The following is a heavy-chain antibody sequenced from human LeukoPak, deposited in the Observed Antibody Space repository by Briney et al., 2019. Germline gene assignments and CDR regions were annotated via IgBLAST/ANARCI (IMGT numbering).Heavy chain of an antibody. CDR3: ARAIWTSTVTTYYFDY. V-gene: IGHV1-3*01. D-gene: IGHD4-17*01. Sequence: ASVKVSCKASGYSFTNYAIQWVRQAPGQRLEWMGWINAGNGKTKYSQNFQGRVTITGDTSASSAYMELSGLRSEDTAVYYCARAIWTSTVTTYYFDYWGQGALVTVSS. CDR1: GYSFTNYA. J-gene: IGHJ4*02. CDR2: INAGNGKT.